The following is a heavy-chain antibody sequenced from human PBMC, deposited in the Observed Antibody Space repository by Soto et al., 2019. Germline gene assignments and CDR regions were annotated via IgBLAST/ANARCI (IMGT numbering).Heavy chain of an antibody. V-gene: IGHV4-39*01. CDR3: ARGGIPPSGYGIAYAMDV. J-gene: IGHJ6*04. D-gene: IGHD1-26*01. CDR2: VYYSGST. CDR1: GVSISGSRYY. Sequence: ETLSLTCTVSGVSISGSRYYWGWIRQPPGRGLEWIGNVYYSGSTYYTPSLRSRVTLYVDTSKNQFSLNLNSVTAADTAVYYCARGGIPPSGYGIAYAMDVWGKGTTVTVSS.